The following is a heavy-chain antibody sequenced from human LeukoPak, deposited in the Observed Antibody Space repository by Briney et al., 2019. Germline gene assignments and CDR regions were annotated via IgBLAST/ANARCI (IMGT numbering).Heavy chain of an antibody. CDR3: ARRGRIAARPHYYYYYMDV. CDR2: IYYSGST. CDR1: GGSISSSSYY. J-gene: IGHJ6*03. V-gene: IGHV4-39*07. Sequence: PSETLSLTCTVSGGSISSSSYYWGWIRQPPGKGLEWIGSIYYSGSTYYNPSLKSRVTISVDTSKNQFSLKLSSVTAADTAVYYCARRGRIAARPHYYYYYMDVWGKGTTVTVSS. D-gene: IGHD6-6*01.